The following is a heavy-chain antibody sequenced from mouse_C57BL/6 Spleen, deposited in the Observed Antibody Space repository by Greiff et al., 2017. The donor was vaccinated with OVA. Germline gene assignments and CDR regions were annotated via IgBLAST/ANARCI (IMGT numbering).Heavy chain of an antibody. CDR3: ARFYYFDY. Sequence: VQLKESGPELVKPGASVKISCKASGYSFTGYYMNWVKQSPEKSLEWIGEINPSTGGTTYNQKFKAKATLTVDKSSSTAYMQLKSLTSEDSAVYYCARFYYFDYWGQGTTRTVAS. CDR1: GYSFTGYY. CDR2: INPSTGGT. J-gene: IGHJ2*01. V-gene: IGHV1-42*01.